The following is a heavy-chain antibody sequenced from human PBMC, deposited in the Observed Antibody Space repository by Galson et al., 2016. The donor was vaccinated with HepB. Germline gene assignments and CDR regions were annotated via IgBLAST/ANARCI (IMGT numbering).Heavy chain of an antibody. CDR3: ATARAYGYSYWYFDR. CDR2: IIPIFGTA. V-gene: IGHV1-69*06. Sequence: SCKASGGTFGSYVISWVRQSPGQGLEWMGGIIPIFGTANYAQRFQGRVTITADKSTTTAYMELSSLRSEDTAVYYCATARAYGYSYWYFDRWGRGTLVTVSS. D-gene: IGHD6-13*01. CDR1: GGTFGSYV. J-gene: IGHJ2*01.